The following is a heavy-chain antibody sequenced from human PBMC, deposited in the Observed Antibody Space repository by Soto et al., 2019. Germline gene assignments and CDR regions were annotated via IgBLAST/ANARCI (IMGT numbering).Heavy chain of an antibody. V-gene: IGHV4-59*01. CDR1: GGSISSYY. Sequence: PSVTLSLTCTVSGGSISSYYWSWIRQPPGKGLEWIGYIYYSGSTNYNPSLKSRVTISVDTSKNQFSLKLSSVTAADTAVYYCARATQTESVVDTVNYYYYYGMDVWGQGTTVTVSS. J-gene: IGHJ6*02. D-gene: IGHD2-15*01. CDR2: IYYSGST. CDR3: ARATQTESVVDTVNYYYYYGMDV.